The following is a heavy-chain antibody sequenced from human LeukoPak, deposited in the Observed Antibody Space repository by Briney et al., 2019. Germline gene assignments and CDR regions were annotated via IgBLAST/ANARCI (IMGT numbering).Heavy chain of an antibody. J-gene: IGHJ4*02. CDR1: GGPVSSRSYY. CDR2: IYYAGDT. D-gene: IGHD1-26*01. V-gene: IGHV4-39*01. CDR3: ATWDSGRYSQIDN. Sequence: SGTLSLTCTVSGGPVSSRSYYWGWVRQSPEKGLECIGTIYYAGDTYYNPSLESRLTISVDTSKNQFSLKLRSVTAADTAVYYCATWDSGRYSQIDNWGQGTLVTVSS.